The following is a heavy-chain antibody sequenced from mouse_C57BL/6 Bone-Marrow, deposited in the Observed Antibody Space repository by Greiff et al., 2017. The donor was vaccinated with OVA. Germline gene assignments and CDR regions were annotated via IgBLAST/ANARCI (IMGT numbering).Heavy chain of an antibody. V-gene: IGHV1-55*01. CDR2: IYPGSGST. J-gene: IGHJ3*01. Sequence: QVQLQQPGAELVKPGASVKMSCKASGYTFTSYWITWVKQRPGQGLEWIGDIYPGSGSTNYNEKFKGKATLTVDTSSSTAYMQLSSLTSEDSAVYYCSRDYYGSSPVFAYWGQGTLVTVSA. D-gene: IGHD1-1*01. CDR1: GYTFTSYW. CDR3: SRDYYGSSPVFAY.